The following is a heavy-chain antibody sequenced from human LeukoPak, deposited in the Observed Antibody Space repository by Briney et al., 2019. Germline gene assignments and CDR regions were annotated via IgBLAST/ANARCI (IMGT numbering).Heavy chain of an antibody. V-gene: IGHV1-69*04. CDR2: IIPILGIA. CDR3: AREPRYNWNYHYFDY. Sequence: SVKVSCKASGGTFSSYAISWVRQAPGQGLEWMGRIIPILGIANYAQKFQGRVTITADKSTSTAYMELSSLRSEDTAVYYCAREPRYNWNYHYFDYWGQGTLVTVSS. J-gene: IGHJ4*02. CDR1: GGTFSSYA. D-gene: IGHD1-7*01.